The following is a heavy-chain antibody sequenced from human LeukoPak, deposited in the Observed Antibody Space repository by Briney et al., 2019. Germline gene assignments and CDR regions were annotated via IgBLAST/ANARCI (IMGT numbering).Heavy chain of an antibody. V-gene: IGHV4-39*07. CDR1: GGSISSSIYY. CDR2: IYYTGSPT. J-gene: IGHJ4*02. D-gene: IGHD4-17*01. Sequence: SETLSLTCIVSGGSISSSIYYWAWVRQPPGKGLEWIGTIYYTGSPTFYNPSLKSRLTISVDTSKSHFSLKLTSVTAADTAVYYCARDFLRDYGDPFDSWGQGTLVTVSS. CDR3: ARDFLRDYGDPFDS.